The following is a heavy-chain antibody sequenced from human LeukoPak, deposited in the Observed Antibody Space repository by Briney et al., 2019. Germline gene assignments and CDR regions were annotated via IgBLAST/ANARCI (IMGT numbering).Heavy chain of an antibody. Sequence: SETLPLTCAVYGGSFSGYYWSWIRQPPGKGLEWIGEITQSGSTNYNPSLKSRVTISVDTSKNQFSLKLSSVTAADTAVYFCARGPPTDYYDSSGFYYVFDYWGQGTLVTVSS. CDR3: ARGPPTDYYDSSGFYYVFDY. J-gene: IGHJ4*02. D-gene: IGHD3-22*01. V-gene: IGHV4-34*01. CDR1: GGSFSGYY. CDR2: ITQSGST.